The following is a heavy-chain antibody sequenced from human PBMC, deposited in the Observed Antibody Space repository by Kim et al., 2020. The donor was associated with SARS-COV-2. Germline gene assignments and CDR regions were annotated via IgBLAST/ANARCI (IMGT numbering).Heavy chain of an antibody. CDR3: TRDPWVPCSYIDY. J-gene: IGHJ4*02. V-gene: IGHV3-48*03. CDR1: GFTFSNYE. Sequence: GGSLRLSCAASGFTFSNYEMNWVRQAPGKGLEWVSFISSSGDSRNYAESVKGRFTVSRDNAKNSLYLQMNSLRVEDTAFYYCTRDPWVPCSYIDYWGQGTLVTVSS. D-gene: IGHD2-15*01. CDR2: ISSSGDSR.